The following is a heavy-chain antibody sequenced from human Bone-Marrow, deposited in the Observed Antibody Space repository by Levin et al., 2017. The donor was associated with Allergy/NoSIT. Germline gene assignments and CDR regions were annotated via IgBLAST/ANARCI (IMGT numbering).Heavy chain of an antibody. Sequence: GESLKISCGASGFTFSSYAMHWVRQAPGKGLEWVAIIWFDGSNKYYGDSVKGRFTISRDNSKNTLYLQMNSLRAEDTAVYHCARAYDFWSGYSLGGMDVWGLGTTVTVSS. CDR2: IWFDGSNK. CDR3: ARAYDFWSGYSLGGMDV. V-gene: IGHV3-33*01. J-gene: IGHJ6*02. CDR1: GFTFSSYA. D-gene: IGHD3-3*01.